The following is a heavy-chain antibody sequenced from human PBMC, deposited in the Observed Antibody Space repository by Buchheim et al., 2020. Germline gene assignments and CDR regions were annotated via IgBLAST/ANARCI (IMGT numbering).Heavy chain of an antibody. CDR2: ISSNSRYI. J-gene: IGHJ5*02. CDR1: GFDFDSYS. V-gene: IGHV3-21*01. CDR3: ARDRGMLTFGLNP. D-gene: IGHD4/OR15-4a*01. Sequence: EVQLVESGGGLVKPGGSLRLSCGVSGFDFDSYSMNWVRQAPGRGLEWVASISSNSRYIYYADSLKGRFTISRDNANNSLFLQMNILRAEDTGVYFCARDRGMLTFGLNPWGQGTL.